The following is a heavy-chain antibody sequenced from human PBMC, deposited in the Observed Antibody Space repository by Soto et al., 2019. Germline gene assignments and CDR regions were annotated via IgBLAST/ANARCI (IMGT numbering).Heavy chain of an antibody. Sequence: QVQLVESGGGVVQPGRSLRLSCVASGFTFSSYGMHWVRQAPGEGLEWVAVISYDGSVQNYADSVKGRFTICRDNSKNPLYLQMNSLRAEDTAVHYCAKGKYYSDSRVYYTFEYHVDYWGQGTLVTVSS. J-gene: IGHJ4*02. CDR1: GFTFSSYG. CDR2: ISYDGSVQ. V-gene: IGHV3-30*18. D-gene: IGHD3-22*01. CDR3: AKGKYYSDSRVYYTFEYHVDY.